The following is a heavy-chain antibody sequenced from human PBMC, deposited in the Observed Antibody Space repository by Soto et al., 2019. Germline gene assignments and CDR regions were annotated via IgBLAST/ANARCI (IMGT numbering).Heavy chain of an antibody. Sequence: PGGSLRLSCAASGFTFSSYSMNWVRQAPGKGLEWVSSISSSSSYIYYADSVKGRFTISRDNAKNSLYLQMNSLRAEDTAVYYCARVPSYDSSGSLFDYWGQGTLVTVSS. D-gene: IGHD3-22*01. V-gene: IGHV3-21*01. J-gene: IGHJ4*02. CDR2: ISSSSSYI. CDR1: GFTFSSYS. CDR3: ARVPSYDSSGSLFDY.